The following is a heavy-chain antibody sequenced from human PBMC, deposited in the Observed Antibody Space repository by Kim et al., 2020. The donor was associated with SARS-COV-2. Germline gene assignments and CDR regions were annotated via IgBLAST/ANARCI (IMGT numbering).Heavy chain of an antibody. J-gene: IGHJ4*02. V-gene: IGHV4-34*01. Sequence: SETLSLTCAVYGGSFSGYYWSWIRQPPGKGLEWIGEINHSGSTNYNPSLKSRVTISVHTSKNQFSLKLNTVTAADTAVYYCARGRFVVVIATGHFDYWGQGTLVTVSS. CDR1: GGSFSGYY. CDR2: INHSGST. D-gene: IGHD2-21*01. CDR3: ARGRFVVVIATGHFDY.